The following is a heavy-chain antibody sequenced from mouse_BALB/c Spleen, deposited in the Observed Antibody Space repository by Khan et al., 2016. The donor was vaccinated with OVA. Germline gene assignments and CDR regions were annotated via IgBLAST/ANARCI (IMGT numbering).Heavy chain of an antibody. J-gene: IGHJ2*01. CDR1: GYSFTSYW. V-gene: IGHV1-5*01. Sequence: LXQSGTVLARPGASVKMSCKASGYSFTSYWMHWVKQRPGLGLEWIGAIYPGISDTRYNQKFKGKAKLTAVTSATTAYMELSSLTNEDSAVYYCTRSYDSYYFDYWGQGTLLTVSS. CDR2: IYPGISDT. D-gene: IGHD2-4*01. CDR3: TRSYDSYYFDY.